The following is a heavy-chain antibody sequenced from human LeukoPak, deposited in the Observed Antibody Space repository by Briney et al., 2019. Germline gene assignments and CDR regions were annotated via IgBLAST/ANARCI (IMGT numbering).Heavy chain of an antibody. CDR3: AKGPSYDFWSGYYLNNWFDP. J-gene: IGHJ5*02. D-gene: IGHD3-3*01. V-gene: IGHV3-30*18. Sequence: PGGSLRLSCAASGFTFSSYGMHWVRQAPGKGLEWVAVISYDGSNKYYADSVKGRFTISRDNSKNTLYLQMSSLRAEATAVYYCAKGPSYDFWSGYYLNNWFDPWGQGTLVTVSS. CDR1: GFTFSSYG. CDR2: ISYDGSNK.